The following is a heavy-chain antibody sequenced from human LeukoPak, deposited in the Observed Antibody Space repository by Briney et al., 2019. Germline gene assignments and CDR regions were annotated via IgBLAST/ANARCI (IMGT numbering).Heavy chain of an antibody. D-gene: IGHD1-7*01. CDR2: IIPIFGTA. Sequence: GASVKVSCRASGGTFSSYAISWVRQAPGQGLEWMGGIIPIFGTANYAQKFPGRVTITADESTSTAYMELSSLRSEDTAVYYCARDFSGKLELRIESGHYMDVWGKGTTVTVSS. CDR3: ARDFSGKLELRIESGHYMDV. CDR1: GGTFSSYA. V-gene: IGHV1-69*13. J-gene: IGHJ6*03.